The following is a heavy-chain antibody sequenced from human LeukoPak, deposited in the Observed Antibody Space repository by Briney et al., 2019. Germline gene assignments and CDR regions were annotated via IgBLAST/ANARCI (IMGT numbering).Heavy chain of an antibody. CDR3: AKDHYNSERPYSFDC. J-gene: IGHJ4*02. CDR1: GFTFSSYA. Sequence: PGGSLRLSCGASGFTFSSYAMTWVRQAPGRGLEWVSGISGSRGDTYYADSVEGRFTISRDNSKSTLYLQLNSLRAEDTAVYYCAKDHYNSERPYSFDCRGQGTLVTVSS. V-gene: IGHV3-23*01. CDR2: ISGSRGDT. D-gene: IGHD3-10*01.